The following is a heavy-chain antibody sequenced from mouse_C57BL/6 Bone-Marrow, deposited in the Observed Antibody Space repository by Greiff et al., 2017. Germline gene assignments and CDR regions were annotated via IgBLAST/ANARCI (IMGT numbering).Heavy chain of an antibody. CDR3: ARLDYYDMDY. J-gene: IGHJ4*01. V-gene: IGHV5-4*03. Sequence: EVMLVESGGGLVKPGGSLKLSCAASGFTFSSYAMSWVRQTPEKRLEWVATISDGGSYTYYPDNVKGQFTNSRDNAKNNLYLQMSHLKSEDTAMYYCARLDYYDMDYWGQGTSVTVSS. CDR1: GFTFSSYA. CDR2: ISDGGSYT.